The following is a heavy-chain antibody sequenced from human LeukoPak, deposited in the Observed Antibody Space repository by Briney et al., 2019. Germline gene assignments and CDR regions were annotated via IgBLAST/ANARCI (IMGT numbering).Heavy chain of an antibody. CDR1: GFTFSSYA. CDR2: ITGSGGST. V-gene: IGHV3-23*01. J-gene: IGHJ4*02. CDR3: AKEITMVRGVIDY. Sequence: PGGSLRLSCAASGFTFSSYAMSWVRQAPGKGLEWVSTITGSGGSTYYADSVKGRFTISRDNSKNTLYLQMNSLRAEDTAVYYCAKEITMVRGVIDYWGQGNLVTVSS. D-gene: IGHD3-10*01.